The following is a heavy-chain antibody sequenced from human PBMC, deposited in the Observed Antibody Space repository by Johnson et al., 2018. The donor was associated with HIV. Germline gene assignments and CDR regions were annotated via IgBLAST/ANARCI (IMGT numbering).Heavy chain of an antibody. V-gene: IGHV3-30*04. CDR3: ARDNGAVAGPEGAFDI. Sequence: QVHLVESGGGLVQPGRSLRLSCAASGFTFSSYAMHWVRQAPGKGLEWVAVISYDGSNKYYADSVKGRFTISRDNSKNTLYLQMNSLRAEDTAVYYCARDNGAVAGPEGAFDIWGQGTMVTVSS. CDR1: GFTFSSYA. CDR2: ISYDGSNK. D-gene: IGHD6-19*01. J-gene: IGHJ3*02.